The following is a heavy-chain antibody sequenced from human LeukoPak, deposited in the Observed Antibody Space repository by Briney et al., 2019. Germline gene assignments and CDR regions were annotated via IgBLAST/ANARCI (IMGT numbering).Heavy chain of an antibody. V-gene: IGHV4-34*01. CDR1: GGSFSGYY. CDR2: INHSGST. J-gene: IGHJ4*02. CDR3: ARSGLRTPTGYYVL. Sequence: PSETLSLTCAVYGGSFSGYYWSWIRQPPGKGLEWIGEINHSGSTNYNPSLKSRVTISVDTSKNQFSLKLSSVTAADTAVYYCARSGLRTPTGYYVLWGQGTLVTVSS. D-gene: IGHD3-9*01.